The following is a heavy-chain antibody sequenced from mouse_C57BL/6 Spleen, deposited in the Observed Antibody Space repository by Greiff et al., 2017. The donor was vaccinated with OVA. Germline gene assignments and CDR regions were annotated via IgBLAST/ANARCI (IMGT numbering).Heavy chain of an antibody. V-gene: IGHV1-81*01. Sequence: QVQLKQSGAELARPGASVKLSCKASGYTFTSYGISWVKQRPGQGLEWIGEIYPRSGNTYYNEKFKGKATLNADKSSSTAYMELRSLTSDDSAVYFCARREYNFDYWGQGTTLTVSS. D-gene: IGHD5-1*01. CDR2: IYPRSGNT. CDR1: GYTFTSYG. J-gene: IGHJ2*01. CDR3: ARREYNFDY.